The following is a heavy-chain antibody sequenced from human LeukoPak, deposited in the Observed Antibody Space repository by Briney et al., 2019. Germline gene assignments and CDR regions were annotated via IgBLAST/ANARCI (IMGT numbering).Heavy chain of an antibody. CDR1: GGTFSSYA. CDR2: IIPIFGTA. CDR3: ARAEGDNSYGYGDYYYYYGMDV. J-gene: IGHJ6*02. Sequence: SVKVSCKASGGTFSSYAISWVRQAPGQGLEWMGGIIPIFGTANYAQKFQGRVTITADESTSTAYMELSSLRSEDTAAYYCARAEGDNSYGYGDYYYYYGMDVWGQGTTVTVSS. V-gene: IGHV1-69*13. D-gene: IGHD5-18*01.